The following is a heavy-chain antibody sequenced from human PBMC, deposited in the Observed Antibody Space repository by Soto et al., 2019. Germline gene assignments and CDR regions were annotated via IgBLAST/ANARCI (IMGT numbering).Heavy chain of an antibody. J-gene: IGHJ6*02. CDR1: GFTFSSYS. CDR3: ARDRSGYSSGWYYYYGMDV. V-gene: IGHV3-21*01. Sequence: GGSLRLSCAASGFTFSSYSMNWVRQAPGKGLEWVSSISSSSSYIYYADSVKGRFTISRDNDKNSLYLQMNSLIAEDAAVYYCARDRSGYSSGWYYYYGMDVWGQGTTVTVSS. D-gene: IGHD6-19*01. CDR2: ISSSSSYI.